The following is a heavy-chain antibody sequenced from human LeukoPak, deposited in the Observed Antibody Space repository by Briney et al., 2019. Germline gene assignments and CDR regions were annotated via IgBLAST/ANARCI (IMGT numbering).Heavy chain of an antibody. Sequence: PSETLSLTCAVYGGSFSGYYWSWIRQPPGKGLEWIGEINHSGSTNYNPSLKSRVTISVDTSKNQFSLKLSSVTAADTAVYYCARSRGRRGYSYGFDYWGQGTVVTVSS. V-gene: IGHV4-34*01. J-gene: IGHJ4*02. CDR3: ARSRGRRGYSYGFDY. D-gene: IGHD5-18*01. CDR1: GGSFSGYY. CDR2: INHSGST.